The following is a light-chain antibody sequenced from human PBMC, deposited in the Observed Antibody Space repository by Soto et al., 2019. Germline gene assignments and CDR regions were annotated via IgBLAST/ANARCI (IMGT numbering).Light chain of an antibody. J-gene: IGKJ2*01. CDR1: QSVSSS. CDR2: DAS. V-gene: IGKV3-11*01. Sequence: EIVLTQSPATLSLSPGERATLSCRASQSVSSSLAWYQQKPGQAPRLLIYDASNRATGIPARFSGSGSGTDFTLTISSLEPEDFAVYYCQQRSNWPPYTFGQGTTLEIK. CDR3: QQRSNWPPYT.